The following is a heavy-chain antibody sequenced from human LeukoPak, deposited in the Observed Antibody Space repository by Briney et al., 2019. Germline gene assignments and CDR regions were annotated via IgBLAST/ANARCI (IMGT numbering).Heavy chain of an antibody. Sequence: PSETLSLTCTVSGGSISSYYWSWIRQPPGKGLEWIGYIYYSGSTYYNPSLKSRVTISVDRSKNQFSLKLSSVTAADTAVYYCARGLYCSSTSCSDWFDPWGQGTPVTVSS. CDR3: ARGLYCSSTSCSDWFDP. D-gene: IGHD2-2*01. J-gene: IGHJ5*02. V-gene: IGHV4-59*12. CDR1: GGSISSYY. CDR2: IYYSGST.